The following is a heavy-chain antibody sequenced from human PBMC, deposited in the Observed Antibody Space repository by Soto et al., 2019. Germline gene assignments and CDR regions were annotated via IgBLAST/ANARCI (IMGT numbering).Heavy chain of an antibody. CDR1: GFTFSSYW. J-gene: IGHJ4*02. V-gene: IGHV3-7*01. D-gene: IGHD2-2*01. CDR2: IKQHGSEK. Sequence: EVQLVESGGGLVQPGGSLRLSCVASGFTFSSYWMIWIRQAPGHGLEWVATIKQHGSEKYYVDSVKGRFTITRDNAKNSLYLQMNSLRVEDTAVYYCWVSSKDHWGQGTLVTVSS. CDR3: WVSSKDH.